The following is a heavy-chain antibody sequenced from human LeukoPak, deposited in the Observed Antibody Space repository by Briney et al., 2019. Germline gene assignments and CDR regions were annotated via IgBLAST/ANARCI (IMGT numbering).Heavy chain of an antibody. V-gene: IGHV4-59*12. CDR1: GGSINSYY. J-gene: IGHJ4*02. CDR2: IYHSGST. Sequence: SETLSLTCTVSGGSINSYYWSWIRQPPGKGLEWIGYIYHSGSTYYNPSLKSRVTISVDRSKNQFSLKLSSVTAADTAVYYCARGYDYGDYYFDYWGQGTLVTVSS. CDR3: ARGYDYGDYYFDY. D-gene: IGHD4-17*01.